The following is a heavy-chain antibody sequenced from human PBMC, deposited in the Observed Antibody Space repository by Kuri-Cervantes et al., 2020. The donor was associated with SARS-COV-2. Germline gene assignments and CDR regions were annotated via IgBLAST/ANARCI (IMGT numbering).Heavy chain of an antibody. CDR1: GGSISSYY. CDR2: INHSGST. Sequence: GSLRLSCTVSGGSISSYYWSWIRQPPGKGLEWIGEINHSGSTNYNPSLKSRVTISVDTSKNQFSLKLSSVTAADTAVYYCARAVQNLDWYFDLWGRGTLVTVSS. CDR3: ARAVQNLDWYFDL. J-gene: IGHJ2*01. D-gene: IGHD1-1*01. V-gene: IGHV4-34*01.